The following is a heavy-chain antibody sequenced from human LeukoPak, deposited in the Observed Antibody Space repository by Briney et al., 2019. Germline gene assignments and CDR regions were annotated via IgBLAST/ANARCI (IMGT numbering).Heavy chain of an antibody. CDR1: GFTFSTYG. CDR2: INPNSGGT. Sequence: PGGSLRLSCAASGFTFSTYGMHWVRQAPGQGLEWMGWINPNSGGTNYAQKFQGRVTMTRDTSISTAYMELSRLRSDDTAVYYCARNIVVVPAAMGRNYYYYYGMDVWGQGTTVTVSS. D-gene: IGHD2-2*01. CDR3: ARNIVVVPAAMGRNYYYYYGMDV. V-gene: IGHV1-2*02. J-gene: IGHJ6*02.